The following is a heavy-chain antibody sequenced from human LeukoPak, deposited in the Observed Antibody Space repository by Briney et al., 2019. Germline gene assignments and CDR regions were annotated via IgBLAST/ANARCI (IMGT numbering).Heavy chain of an antibody. V-gene: IGHV3-74*03. Sequence: GGSLRLSCAASAYPFNTYWMHWVRQAPGRGLVWVSRISGDGRTTTYADSVKGRFTISRDNPKNTLYLQMSGLRADDTAVYYCVTGRTDSXYYFDYWGQGTLVTVSS. CDR2: ISGDGRTT. D-gene: IGHD1-14*01. CDR1: AYPFNTYW. CDR3: VTGRTDSXYYFDY. J-gene: IGHJ4*02.